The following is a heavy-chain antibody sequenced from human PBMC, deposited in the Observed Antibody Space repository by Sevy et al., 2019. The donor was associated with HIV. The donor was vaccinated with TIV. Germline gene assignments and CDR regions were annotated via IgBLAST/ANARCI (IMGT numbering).Heavy chain of an antibody. Sequence: GGSLRLSCAASGFTFKNYAMNWVRQTPGKGLEWVPGISGGGGSRYHAGSVKGRFAISRDNSRNTLYLQMNSLRVEDTAIYYCAKTGEEDQLLYGSNFDSWGQGTLVTVSS. J-gene: IGHJ4*02. V-gene: IGHV3-23*01. CDR1: GFTFKNYA. CDR2: ISGGGGSR. CDR3: AKTGEEDQLLYGSNFDS. D-gene: IGHD2-2*02.